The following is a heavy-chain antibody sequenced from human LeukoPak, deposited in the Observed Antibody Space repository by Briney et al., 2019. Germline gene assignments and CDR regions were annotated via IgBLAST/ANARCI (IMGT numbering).Heavy chain of an antibody. V-gene: IGHV4-39*07. D-gene: IGHD1-14*01. J-gene: IGHJ6*03. CDR1: GGSISSSSYC. CDR3: AREGTNPYYYYMDV. CDR2: ICFSGST. Sequence: SETLSLTCTVSGGSISSSSYCWGWIRQPPGKGLEWIGNICFSGSTYSNPSLKSRVTISVGTSKNQFSLKWSSVTAADTAVYYCAREGTNPYYYYMDVWGKGTTVTVSS.